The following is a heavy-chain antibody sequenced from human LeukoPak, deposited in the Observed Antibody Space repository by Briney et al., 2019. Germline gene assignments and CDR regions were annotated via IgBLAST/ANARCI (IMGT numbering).Heavy chain of an antibody. CDR1: GYTFTSYG. D-gene: IGHD5-12*01. Sequence: ASVKVSCKASGYTFTSYGISGVRQPPGQGLEWMGGISAYNGNTNYAQKLQGRVTMTTDTSTSTAYMELRSLRSDDTAVYYCARIVDIVATYNWFDRWGQGSLVTVSS. J-gene: IGHJ5*02. CDR3: ARIVDIVATYNWFDR. V-gene: IGHV1-18*01. CDR2: ISAYNGNT.